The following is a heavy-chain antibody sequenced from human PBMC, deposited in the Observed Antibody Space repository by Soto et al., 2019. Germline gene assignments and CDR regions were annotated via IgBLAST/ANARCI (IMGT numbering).Heavy chain of an antibody. CDR3: ARLGDGPPPHFDY. V-gene: IGHV4-28*01. CDR2: IYYSGNT. Sequence: SETLSLTCAVSGYSISNTNWWGWIRQPPGKGLEWIGYIYYSGNTYYNPSLKSRVTMSVDTSKNQFSLKLSSVTAVDTAVYYCARLGDGPPPHFDYWGQGTLVTVSS. J-gene: IGHJ4*02. CDR1: GYSISNTNW. D-gene: IGHD3-16*01.